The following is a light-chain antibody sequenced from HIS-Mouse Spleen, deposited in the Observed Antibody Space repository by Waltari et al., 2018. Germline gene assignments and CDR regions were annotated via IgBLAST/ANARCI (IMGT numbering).Light chain of an antibody. CDR2: EGG. CDR3: CSYAGSSTWV. CDR1: SSDVGSYNL. J-gene: IGLJ3*02. Sequence: QSARTQPAPVSGSPGQSFTVSCTGPSSDVGSYNLVSWYQQTPGQPPKLMIYEGGKRPSGVSNRFSGSKSGNTASLTISGLQAEDEADYYCCSYAGSSTWVFGGGTKLTVL. V-gene: IGLV2-23*01.